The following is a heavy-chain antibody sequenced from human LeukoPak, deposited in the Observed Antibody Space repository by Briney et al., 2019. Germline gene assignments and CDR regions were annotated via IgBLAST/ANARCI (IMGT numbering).Heavy chain of an antibody. CDR1: GFTFDDYA. CDR2: ISWNSGSI. J-gene: IGHJ4*02. V-gene: IGHV3-9*01. D-gene: IGHD3-10*01. CDR3: AKSTYRRRMVRGVIAYFDY. Sequence: PGGSLRLSCAASGFTFDDYAMHWVRQAPGKGLEWVSGISWNSGSIGYADSVKGRFTISRDNAKNSLYLQMNSLRAEDTALYYCAKSTYRRRMVRGVIAYFDYWGQGTLVTVSS.